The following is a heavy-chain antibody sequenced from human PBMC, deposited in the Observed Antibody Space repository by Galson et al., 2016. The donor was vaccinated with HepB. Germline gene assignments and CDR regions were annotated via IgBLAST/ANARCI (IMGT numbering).Heavy chain of an antibody. CDR1: GYTFTTYW. J-gene: IGHJ4*02. V-gene: IGHV5-51*01. D-gene: IGHD5-12*01. CDR3: ARQKYSDYAIGY. CDR2: IHPHDSDS. Sequence: QSGAEVKKPGESLRISCKASGYTFTTYWIGWVRQKPGKGLEWMGIIHPHDSDSKYSPSFQGQVTISADKSITTAYLQLNSLKASDTAMYYCARQKYSDYAIGYWGQGTLVTVSS.